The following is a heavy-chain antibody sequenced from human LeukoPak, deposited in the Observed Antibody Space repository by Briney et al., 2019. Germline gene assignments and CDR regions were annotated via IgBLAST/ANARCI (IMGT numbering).Heavy chain of an antibody. J-gene: IGHJ4*02. CDR2: IYSGGST. CDR1: GFTVSSNY. Sequence: GGSLRLSCAASGFTVSSNYMSWVRQAPGKGLEWVSVIYSGGSTYYADSVKGRFTISRDNSKNTLHLQMNSLRAEDTAVYYCAKDHNYGANSPFDYWGQGTLVTVSS. V-gene: IGHV3-53*01. D-gene: IGHD4-23*01. CDR3: AKDHNYGANSPFDY.